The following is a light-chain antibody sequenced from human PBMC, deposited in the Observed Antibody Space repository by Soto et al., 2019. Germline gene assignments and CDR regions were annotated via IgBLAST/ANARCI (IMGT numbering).Light chain of an antibody. CDR1: ETVATN. V-gene: IGKV3-15*01. Sequence: VMTQSPATLSVSPGERAPLSCWASETVATNLAWYQQKPGQAPRLLISGASTRAAGISDRFRGSGSGTEFTLTINSLRSEDSAIYYCQQYFEWPPMTFGQGTKVEI. J-gene: IGKJ1*01. CDR3: QQYFEWPPMT. CDR2: GAS.